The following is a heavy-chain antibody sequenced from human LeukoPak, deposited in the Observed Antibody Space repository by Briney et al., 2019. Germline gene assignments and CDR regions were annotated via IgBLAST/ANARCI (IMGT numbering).Heavy chain of an antibody. Sequence: AAVKVSCKTSGYMFISYSLTWVRKARGQGLEWMGWIRVFSGHTDYAEKLQGRLNLTVDTSTVTAYLELTSLTSDDTAIYYCARGGGGSPWLDFWGQGSQVTVSS. CDR1: GYMFISYS. V-gene: IGHV1-18*01. D-gene: IGHD2-15*01. J-gene: IGHJ5*01. CDR2: IRVFSGHT. CDR3: ARGGGGSPWLDF.